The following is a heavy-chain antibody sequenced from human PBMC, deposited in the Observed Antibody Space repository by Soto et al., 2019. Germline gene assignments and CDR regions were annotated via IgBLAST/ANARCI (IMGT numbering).Heavy chain of an antibody. CDR1: GFPFSTYA. Sequence: GESLRLSCAATGFPFSTYAMNWVRQAPGKGLEWVSGISSGGGSTYYADSVKGRFTISRDNSRNTVYLQMNSLRVDDTAIYYCATRIPAYGQGYWGQGTLVTVSS. CDR3: ATRIPAYGQGY. J-gene: IGHJ4*02. V-gene: IGHV3-23*01. CDR2: ISSGGGST. D-gene: IGHD2-15*01.